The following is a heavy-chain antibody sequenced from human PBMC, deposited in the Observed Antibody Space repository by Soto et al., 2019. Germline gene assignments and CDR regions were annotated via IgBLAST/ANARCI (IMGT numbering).Heavy chain of an antibody. J-gene: IGHJ5*02. CDR1: GGSISSGGYY. CDR2: IYYSGST. V-gene: IGHV4-31*03. Sequence: SEXLSLTCTVSGGSISSGGYYWSWIRQHPGKGLEWIGYIYYSGSTYYNPSLKSRVTISVDTSKNQFSLKLSSVTAADTAVYYCAREEGGGYDHRWFDPWGQGTLVTVSS. CDR3: AREEGGGYDHRWFDP. D-gene: IGHD5-12*01.